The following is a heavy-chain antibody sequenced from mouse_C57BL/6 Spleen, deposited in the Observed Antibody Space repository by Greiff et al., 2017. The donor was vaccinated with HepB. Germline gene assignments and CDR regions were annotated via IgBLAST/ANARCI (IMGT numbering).Heavy chain of an antibody. V-gene: IGHV1-64*01. Sequence: QVQLQQSGAELVKPGASVKLSCKASGYTFTSYWMHWVKQRPGQGLEWIGMIHPNSGSTNYNEKFKSKATLTVDKSSSTAYMQLSSLTSEDSAVYYCARRDYDVLFAYWGQGTLVTVSA. J-gene: IGHJ3*01. D-gene: IGHD2-4*01. CDR2: IHPNSGST. CDR1: GYTFTSYW. CDR3: ARRDYDVLFAY.